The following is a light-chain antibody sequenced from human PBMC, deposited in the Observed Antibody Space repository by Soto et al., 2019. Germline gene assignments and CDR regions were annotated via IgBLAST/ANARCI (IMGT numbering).Light chain of an antibody. CDR3: GTCDSSLSAGV. CDR2: DNN. Sequence: QSVLTQPPSVSAAPGQKVTISCSGSSSNIGNNYVSWYQQLPGTAPKLLIYDNNKRPSGIPDRFSGSKSGTSATLGITGLQTGDEANYYCGTCDSSLSAGVFGGGTTLTVL. CDR1: SSNIGNNY. V-gene: IGLV1-51*01. J-gene: IGLJ7*01.